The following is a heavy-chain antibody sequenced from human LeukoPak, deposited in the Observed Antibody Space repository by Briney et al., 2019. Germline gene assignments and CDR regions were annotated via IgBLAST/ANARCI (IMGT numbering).Heavy chain of an antibody. CDR3: AREDVVVPAAIIFDY. CDR2: IKQDGSEK. V-gene: IGHV3-7*01. Sequence: NPGGSLRLSCAASGFTFSSYWMSWVRQAPGKGLEWVANIKQDGSEKYYVDSVKGRFTISRDNAKNSLYLQMNSLRAEDTAVYYCAREDVVVPAAIIFDYWGQGTLVTVSS. CDR1: GFTFSSYW. J-gene: IGHJ4*02. D-gene: IGHD2-2*02.